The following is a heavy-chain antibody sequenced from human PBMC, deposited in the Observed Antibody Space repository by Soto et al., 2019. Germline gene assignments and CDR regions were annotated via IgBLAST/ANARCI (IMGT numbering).Heavy chain of an antibody. Sequence: QVQLVQSGAEVKKPGASVKVSCKASGYAFSSYGINWVRQAPGQGLEWMGWINTYNGNTTFAQKFQGRVTLTTDTSTSTAYMELRSPRSDDTAVYYWAIWYGDYYFEPWGQGTLVTVSS. V-gene: IGHV1-18*01. CDR2: INTYNGNT. CDR1: GYAFSSYG. CDR3: AIWYGDYYFEP. J-gene: IGHJ5*02. D-gene: IGHD4-17*01.